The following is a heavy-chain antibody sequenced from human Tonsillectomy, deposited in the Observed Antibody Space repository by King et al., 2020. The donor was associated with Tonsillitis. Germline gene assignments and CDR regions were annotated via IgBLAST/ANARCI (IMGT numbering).Heavy chain of an antibody. CDR2: MQPTGGT. J-gene: IGHJ4*02. V-gene: IGHV4-34*01. CDR3: ARGLDYAKVGY. D-gene: IGHD4-17*01. Sequence: VQLQQWGAGLLKPSETLFLTCAVYRGSLSGYYWSWVRQPPGGGLEWVGEMQPTGGTNYNTSLMGRVTISLDTSNNQVSLTLCSVTAADTGVYYCARGLDYAKVGYWGQGTLVTVSS. CDR1: RGSLSGYY.